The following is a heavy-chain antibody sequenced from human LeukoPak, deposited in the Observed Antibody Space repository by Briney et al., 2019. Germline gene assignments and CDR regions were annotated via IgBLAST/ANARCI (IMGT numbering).Heavy chain of an antibody. CDR2: ISYDGSNK. Sequence: GRSLRLSCAASGFTFSSYGMHWVRQAPGKGLEWVAVISYDGSNKYYADSVKGRFTISRDNSKNSLYLQMNSLRAEDTAVYYCARDLDYYDSSGQIDYWGQGTLVTVSS. V-gene: IGHV3-30*03. CDR3: ARDLDYYDSSGQIDY. D-gene: IGHD3-22*01. CDR1: GFTFSSYG. J-gene: IGHJ4*02.